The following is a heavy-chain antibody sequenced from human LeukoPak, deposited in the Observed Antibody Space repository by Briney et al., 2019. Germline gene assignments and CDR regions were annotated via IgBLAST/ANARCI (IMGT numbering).Heavy chain of an antibody. D-gene: IGHD3-3*01. Sequence: ASVKVSCKASGYTFTSYDINWVRQATGQGLEWMGWMNPNSGNTGYAQKFQGRVTMTRNTSISTAYMELSSLRSEDTAVYYCARGFTANDFWSGYLYYYYYGMDVWGQGTTVTVPS. CDR2: MNPNSGNT. J-gene: IGHJ6*02. V-gene: IGHV1-8*01. CDR3: ARGFTANDFWSGYLYYYYYGMDV. CDR1: GYTFTSYD.